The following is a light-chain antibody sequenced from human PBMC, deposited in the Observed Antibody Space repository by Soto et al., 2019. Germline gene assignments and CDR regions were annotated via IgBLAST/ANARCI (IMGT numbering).Light chain of an antibody. J-gene: IGKJ1*01. Sequence: EIVLTQSPGTLSLSPGERATLSCRASQSVSSSYLAWYQQKPGQPPRLVMYATSSRATGIPARFSGSGSGTDFTLTISRLEPEDFAVYYCQQYNNWQWTFGQGTKVDIK. CDR1: QSVSSSY. CDR3: QQYNNWQWT. CDR2: ATS. V-gene: IGKV3D-20*02.